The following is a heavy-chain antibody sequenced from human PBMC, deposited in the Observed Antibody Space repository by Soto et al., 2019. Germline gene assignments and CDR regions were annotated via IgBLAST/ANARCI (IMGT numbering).Heavy chain of an antibody. J-gene: IGHJ6*02. D-gene: IGHD5-18*01. CDR2: IYYSGST. Sequence: SSETLSLTCTVSGGSISSYYWSWIRQPPGKGLEWIGYIYYSGSTNYNPSLKSRVTISVDTSKNQFSLKLSSVTAADTAVYYCARESEGGYSYGYHYYGMDVWGQGTTVTAP. CDR1: GGSISSYY. V-gene: IGHV4-59*01. CDR3: ARESEGGYSYGYHYYGMDV.